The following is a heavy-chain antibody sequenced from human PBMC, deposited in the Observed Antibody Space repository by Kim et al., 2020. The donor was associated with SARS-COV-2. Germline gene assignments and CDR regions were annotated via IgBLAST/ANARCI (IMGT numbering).Heavy chain of an antibody. CDR1: GGSISSYY. CDR3: ARHIGGIDY. CDR2: NYYSGST. V-gene: IGHV4-59*08. D-gene: IGHD3-16*02. J-gene: IGHJ4*02. Sequence: SQTLSLTCTVSGGSISSYYWSWIRQPPGKGLEWIGYNYYSGSTNYNPSLKSRVTISVDTSKNQFSLKLSSVTAADTAVYYCARHIGGIDYWGQGTLVTVSS.